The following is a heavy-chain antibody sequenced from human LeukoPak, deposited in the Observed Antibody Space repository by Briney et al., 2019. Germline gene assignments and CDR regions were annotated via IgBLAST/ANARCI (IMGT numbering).Heavy chain of an antibody. CDR2: IYPGDSDT. J-gene: IGHJ3*02. V-gene: IGHV5-51*01. CDR3: ASSITMVRGARPDAFDI. Sequence: GESLQISCKGSGYRFTSYWIGWVRQMPGKGLEWMGIIYPGDSDTRYSPSFQGQVTISADKSISTAYLQWSSLKASDTAMYYCASSITMVRGARPDAFDIWGQGTMVTVSS. CDR1: GYRFTSYW. D-gene: IGHD3-10*01.